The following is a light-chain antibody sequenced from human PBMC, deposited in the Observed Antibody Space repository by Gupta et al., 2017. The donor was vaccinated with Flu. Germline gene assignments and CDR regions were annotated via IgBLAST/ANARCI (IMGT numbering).Light chain of an antibody. Sequence: IVFTQSPGTLSLSPGEGATISCRASESVGRYLAWYQQKPGQAPRLLMYDVFKKHTGIPDRFSGSGYGTDFTLTITNGQPEDFAVYYCQQRTNWPPYTFGQGTKLEIK. CDR2: DVF. CDR3: QQRTNWPPYT. V-gene: IGKV3-11*01. CDR1: ESVGRY. J-gene: IGKJ2*01.